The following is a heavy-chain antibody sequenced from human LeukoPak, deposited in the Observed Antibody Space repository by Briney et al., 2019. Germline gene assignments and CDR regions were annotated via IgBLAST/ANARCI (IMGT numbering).Heavy chain of an antibody. CDR3: AREGSDGYDSSGYYHDFDY. Sequence: GGSLRLSCAASGFTFSDYYMSWIRQAPGRWLEWVSYISSSGSTIYYADSVKGRFTISRDNAKNSLYLQMNSLRAEDTAVYYCAREGSDGYDSSGYYHDFDYWGQGTLVTVSS. CDR2: ISSSGSTI. V-gene: IGHV3-11*01. J-gene: IGHJ4*02. D-gene: IGHD3-22*01. CDR1: GFTFSDYY.